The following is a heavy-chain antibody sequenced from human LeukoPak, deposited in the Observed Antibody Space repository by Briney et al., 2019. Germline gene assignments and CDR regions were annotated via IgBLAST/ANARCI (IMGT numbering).Heavy chain of an antibody. J-gene: IGHJ4*02. D-gene: IGHD3-22*01. CDR3: ARGSMIVVADFDY. Sequence: PVKVSCKASGGTFSSYAISWVRQAPGQGLEWMGRIIPILGIANYAQKFQGRVTITADKSTSTAYMELSSLRSEDTAVYYCARGSMIVVADFDYWGQGTLVTVSS. V-gene: IGHV1-69*04. CDR2: IIPILGIA. CDR1: GGTFSSYA.